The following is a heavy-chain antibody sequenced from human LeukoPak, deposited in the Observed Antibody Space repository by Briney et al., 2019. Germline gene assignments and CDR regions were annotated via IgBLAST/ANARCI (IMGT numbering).Heavy chain of an antibody. CDR3: ARVNGDYGDYALDY. CDR2: IYYSGST. D-gene: IGHD4-17*01. Sequence: SSETLSLTCTVSGGSISSYYWSWIRQPPGEGLEWIGYIYYSGSTNYNPSLKSRVTISVDTSKNQFSLKLSSVTAADTAVYYCARVNGDYGDYALDYWGQGTLVTVSS. J-gene: IGHJ4*02. V-gene: IGHV4-59*01. CDR1: GGSISSYY.